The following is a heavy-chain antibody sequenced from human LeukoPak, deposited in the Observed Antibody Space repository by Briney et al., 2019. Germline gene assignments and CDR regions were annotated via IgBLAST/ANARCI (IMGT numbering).Heavy chain of an antibody. CDR1: GGSISSYY. Sequence: SETLSLTCTVSGGSISSYYCSWIRQPPGKGLEWIGYMYYSGSTNYNPSLKSRVTLSVDMSKNQFSLKLSSVTAADTAVYYCVRSSTYHLFDDWGQGTLVTVSS. D-gene: IGHD2-15*01. CDR2: MYYSGST. CDR3: VRSSTYHLFDD. V-gene: IGHV4-59*08. J-gene: IGHJ4*02.